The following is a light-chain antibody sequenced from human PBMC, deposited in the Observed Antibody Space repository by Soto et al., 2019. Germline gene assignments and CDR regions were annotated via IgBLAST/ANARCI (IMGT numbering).Light chain of an antibody. CDR1: SSDVGGYNY. CDR2: DVS. V-gene: IGLV2-14*01. Sequence: QSALTQPASVSGSPGQSITISCTGTSSDVGGYNYVSWYQQHPGKAPKLMIYDVSNRPSGVSNRFSGSKSGNTASLTISGLQAEDEADYYCSSYTSSSKVFGTGTKVTLL. J-gene: IGLJ1*01. CDR3: SSYTSSSKV.